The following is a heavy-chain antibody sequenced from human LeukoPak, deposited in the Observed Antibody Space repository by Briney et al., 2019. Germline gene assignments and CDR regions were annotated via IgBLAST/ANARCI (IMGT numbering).Heavy chain of an antibody. CDR1: GGSISSYY. V-gene: IGHV4-59*12. CDR2: ISDIGSI. D-gene: IGHD2-2*01. J-gene: IGHJ6*02. Sequence: PSETLSLTCTVSGGSISSYYWSWIRQPPGKGLEWIAYISDIGSINYNPSLKSRVTISVDTSKNQFSLKLSSVTAADTAVYYCAREKDIVVVPAAYYYGMDVWGQGTTVTVSS. CDR3: AREKDIVVVPAAYYYGMDV.